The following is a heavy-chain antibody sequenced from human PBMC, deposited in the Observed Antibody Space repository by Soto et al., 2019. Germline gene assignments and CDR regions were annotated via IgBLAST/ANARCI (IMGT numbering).Heavy chain of an antibody. J-gene: IGHJ4*02. D-gene: IGHD3-22*01. CDR2: ISGSGGST. CDR1: GFTFSSYA. V-gene: IGHV3-23*01. Sequence: PGGSLRLSCAASGFTFSSYAMSWVRQAPGKGLEWVSAISGSGGSTYYADTVKGRFTISRDNSKNTLYLQMNSLRAEDTAVYYCATPVNCYASSGPYPSYFDYWGQGTLVTVSS. CDR3: ATPVNCYASSGPYPSYFDY.